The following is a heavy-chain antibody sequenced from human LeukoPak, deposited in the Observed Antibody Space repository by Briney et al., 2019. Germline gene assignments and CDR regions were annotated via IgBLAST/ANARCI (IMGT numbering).Heavy chain of an antibody. V-gene: IGHV3-7*01. D-gene: IGHD6-19*01. CDR3: ARDSSESYDKIDY. CDR2: IKQDGSET. CDR1: GFTFSSHV. Sequence: QTGGSMRLSCAASGFTFSSHVMTWVRQAPGKGLEWVANIKQDGSETYYLDSVKGRFTISRDNAKNSLYLQMNSLRAEDTAVYYCARDSSESYDKIDYWGQGTLVTVSS. J-gene: IGHJ4*02.